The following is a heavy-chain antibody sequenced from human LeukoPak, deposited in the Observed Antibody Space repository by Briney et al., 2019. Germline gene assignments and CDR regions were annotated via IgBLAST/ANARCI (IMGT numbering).Heavy chain of an antibody. CDR2: ISSSSSYI. D-gene: IGHD5-12*01. CDR3: AKRKGGYWVLYY. V-gene: IGHV3-21*04. J-gene: IGHJ4*02. Sequence: GGSLRLSCAASGFTFSSYSMNWVRQAPGKGLEWVSSISSSSSYIYYADSVKGRFTISRDNAKNSLFLQMNSLRAEDTAVYYCAKRKGGYWVLYYWGQGTLVTVSS. CDR1: GFTFSSYS.